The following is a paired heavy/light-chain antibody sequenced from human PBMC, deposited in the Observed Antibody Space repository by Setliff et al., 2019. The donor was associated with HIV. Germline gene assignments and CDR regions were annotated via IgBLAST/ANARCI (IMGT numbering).Heavy chain of an antibody. D-gene: IGHD5-12*01. CDR1: GFTFGDYA. CDR3: TRDQVDIVATWDNYYYYYGMDV. J-gene: IGHJ6*02. CDR2: IRSKAYGGTT. Sequence: EVQLVESGGGLVQPGRSLRLSCTASGFTFGDYAMSWVRQAPGKGLEWVGFIRSKAYGGTTEYAASVKGRFTISRDDSKSIAYLQMNSLKTEDTAVYYCTRDQVDIVATWDNYYYYYGMDVWGQGTTVTVSS. V-gene: IGHV3-49*04.
Light chain of an antibody. V-gene: IGKV1-39*01. J-gene: IGKJ1*01. CDR3: QQSYSTPTT. CDR1: QSISSY. Sequence: DIQMTQSPSSLSASVGDRVTITCRASQSISSYLNWYQQKPGKAPKLLIYAASSLQSGVPSRFSGSGSGTDFTLTISSLQPEDFATYYCQQSYSTPTTFGQGTKVEIK. CDR2: AAS.